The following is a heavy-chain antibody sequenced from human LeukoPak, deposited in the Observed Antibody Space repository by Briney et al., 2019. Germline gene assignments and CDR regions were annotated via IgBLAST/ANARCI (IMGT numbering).Heavy chain of an antibody. CDR2: IWYDGSNK. CDR3: ARARGGSGYDFILDY. J-gene: IGHJ4*02. D-gene: IGHD5-12*01. Sequence: GGSLRLSCAASGFTFSSYGMHWVRQAPGKGLEWVAVIWYDGSNKYYADSVRGRFTISRDNSKNTLYLQMNSLRAEDTAVYYCARARGGSGYDFILDYWGQGTLVTVSS. V-gene: IGHV3-33*01. CDR1: GFTFSSYG.